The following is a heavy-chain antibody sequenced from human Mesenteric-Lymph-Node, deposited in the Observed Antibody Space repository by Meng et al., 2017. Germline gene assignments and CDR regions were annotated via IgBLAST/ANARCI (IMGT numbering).Heavy chain of an antibody. J-gene: IGHJ4*02. Sequence: QLRLAGSGPDLLKPSEPLPLTCTVSGVSTTSTSYYWSWIRPSPAKGLEWIGTIGYSGTIVYNPSLSSRVTMTLDTSKNQFSLKLSSVTAPDTAVYYCARRVHDGSGHHYFDYWGQGTLVTASS. CDR1: GVSTTSTSYY. V-gene: IGHV4-39*01. CDR3: ARRVHDGSGHHYFDY. CDR2: IGYSGTI. D-gene: IGHD3-22*01.